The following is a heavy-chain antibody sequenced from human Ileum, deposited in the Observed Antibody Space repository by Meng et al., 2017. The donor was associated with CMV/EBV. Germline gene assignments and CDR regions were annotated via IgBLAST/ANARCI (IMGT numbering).Heavy chain of an antibody. CDR2: ISSSGSAI. Sequence: LTCAVSVFTFSGYYMSWIRQSSGKRLEGISYISSSGSAIYYADSVKGRFTVSRDNAKNSVYLQMNSLRAEDTTVNYCAIGGDWNDYNYCGQGTLVTVSS. CDR3: AIGGDWNDYNY. CDR1: VFTFSGYY. V-gene: IGHV3-11*01. J-gene: IGHJ4*02. D-gene: IGHD1-1*01.